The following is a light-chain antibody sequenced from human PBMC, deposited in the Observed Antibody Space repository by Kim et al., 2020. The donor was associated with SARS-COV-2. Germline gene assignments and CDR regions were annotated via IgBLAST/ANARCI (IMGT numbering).Light chain of an antibody. J-gene: IGLJ2*01. CDR2: DDS. CDR1: STNNVAGYD. Sequence: RVITSSSRSSTNNVAGYDVLCYQQQPATAPTLLIYDDSSQPSGVPARFSGCKSGTSASLVITGLQAEDDADYYCQSYDGSLSHVVFGGGTQLTVL. V-gene: IGLV1-40*01. CDR3: QSYDGSLSHVV.